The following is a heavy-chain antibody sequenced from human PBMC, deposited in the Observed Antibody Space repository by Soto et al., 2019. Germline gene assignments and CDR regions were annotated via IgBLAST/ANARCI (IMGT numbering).Heavy chain of an antibody. J-gene: IGHJ4*02. CDR3: ANGLRLDY. D-gene: IGHD4-17*01. V-gene: IGHV3-30*18. Sequence: SLRLSCAASGFTFSSYGMHWVRQAPGKGLEWVAVISYDGSNKYYADSVKGRFTISRDNSKNTLYLQMNSLRAEDTAVYYCANGLRLDYWGQGTLVTVSS. CDR1: GFTFSSYG. CDR2: ISYDGSNK.